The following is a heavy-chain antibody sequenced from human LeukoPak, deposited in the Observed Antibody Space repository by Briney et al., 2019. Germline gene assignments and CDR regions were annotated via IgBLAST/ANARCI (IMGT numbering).Heavy chain of an antibody. CDR3: ARLGYCSSTSCYMVDY. V-gene: IGHV3-21*01. D-gene: IGHD2-2*02. Sequence: GGSLRLSCAASGFTFSSYSMNWVRQAPGKGLEWVSSISSSSSYIYYADSVKGRFTISRDNAKNSLYPQMNSLRAEDTAVYYCARLGYCSSTSCYMVDYWGQGTLVTVSS. J-gene: IGHJ4*02. CDR2: ISSSSSYI. CDR1: GFTFSSYS.